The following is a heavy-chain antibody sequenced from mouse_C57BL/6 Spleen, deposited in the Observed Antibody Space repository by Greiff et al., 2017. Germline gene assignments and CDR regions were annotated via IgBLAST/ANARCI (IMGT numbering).Heavy chain of an antibody. CDR1: GYSFTSYY. Sequence: QVQLQQSGPELVKPGASVKISCKASGYSFTSYYIHWVKQRPGQGLAWIGWIYPGSGNTKYNEKFKGKATLTADTSSSTAYMQLSSLTSEDPAVYYCARESHLGDWGQGTSVTVSS. J-gene: IGHJ4*01. D-gene: IGHD4-1*01. CDR2: IYPGSGNT. V-gene: IGHV1-66*01. CDR3: ARESHLGD.